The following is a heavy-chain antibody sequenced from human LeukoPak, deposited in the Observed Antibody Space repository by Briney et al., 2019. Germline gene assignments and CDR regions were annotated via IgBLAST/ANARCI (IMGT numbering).Heavy chain of an antibody. CDR3: ASRYCSNTSCTDAFDI. Sequence: SETLSLTCTVSGGSISSYYWSWIRQPPGKGLEWIGYIYYSGSTNYNPSLKSRVTISVDTSKNQFSLKLSSVTAADTAVYYCASRYCSNTSCTDAFDIWGQGTMVTVSS. D-gene: IGHD2-2*01. CDR1: GGSISSYY. J-gene: IGHJ3*02. V-gene: IGHV4-59*08. CDR2: IYYSGST.